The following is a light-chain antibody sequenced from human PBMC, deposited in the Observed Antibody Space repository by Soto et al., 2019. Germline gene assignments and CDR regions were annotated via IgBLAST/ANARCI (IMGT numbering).Light chain of an antibody. CDR2: DAS. CDR1: ETISSD. V-gene: IGKV3-15*01. Sequence: VMTQSPASLSVSPGEKATVSCRASETISSDLAWYQQKPGQAPRLLIYDASTRATGIPARFSGSGSETEFTLTISSLQSEDFAVYYCQQYNNWPPITFGQGTRLEIK. CDR3: QQYNNWPPIT. J-gene: IGKJ5*01.